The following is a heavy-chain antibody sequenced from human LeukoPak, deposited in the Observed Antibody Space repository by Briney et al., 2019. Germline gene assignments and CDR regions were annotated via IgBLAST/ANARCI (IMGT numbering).Heavy chain of an antibody. D-gene: IGHD6-19*01. V-gene: IGHV3-66*01. J-gene: IGHJ3*02. CDR3: ARSIAVAGIDAFDI. CDR2: IYSGGST. CDR1: GFTASSTY. Sequence: QTGGSLRLSCAASGFTASSTYMSWVRQAPGKGLEWVSVIYSGGSTYYADSVKGRFTISRDNSKNTLYLQMNSLRAEDTAVYYCARSIAVAGIDAFDIWGQGTMVTVSS.